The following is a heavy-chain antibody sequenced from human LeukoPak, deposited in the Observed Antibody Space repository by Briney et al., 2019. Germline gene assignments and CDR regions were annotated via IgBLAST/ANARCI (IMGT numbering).Heavy chain of an antibody. CDR1: GYTFTGYY. J-gene: IGHJ4*02. CDR3: ARAPNRIAAAGSPGPY. V-gene: IGHV1-2*02. D-gene: IGHD6-13*01. CDR2: INPNSGGT. Sequence: ASVKVSSKASGYTFTGYYMHWVRQAPGQGLKWMGWINPNSGGTNYAQKFQGRVTMTRDTSISTAYMELSRLRSDDTAVYYCARAPNRIAAAGSPGPYWGQGTLVTVSS.